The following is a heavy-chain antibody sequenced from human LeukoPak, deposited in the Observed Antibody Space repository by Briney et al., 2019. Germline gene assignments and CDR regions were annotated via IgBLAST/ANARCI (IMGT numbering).Heavy chain of an antibody. CDR2: ISSSSSYI. V-gene: IGHV3-21*01. J-gene: IGHJ5*02. Sequence: GGSLRLSCAASGFTFSSYSMNWVRQAPGKGLEWVSSISSSSSYIYYADSVKGRFTISRDNAKNSLYLQMNSLRAEDTAVYYCARGPVVVGTLGGFDPWGQGTLVTVSS. D-gene: IGHD3-22*01. CDR3: ARGPVVVGTLGGFDP. CDR1: GFTFSSYS.